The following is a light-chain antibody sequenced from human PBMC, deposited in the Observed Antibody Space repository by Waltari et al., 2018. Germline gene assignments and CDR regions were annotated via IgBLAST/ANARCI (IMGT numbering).Light chain of an antibody. CDR3: QSFDSSLSGSV. J-gene: IGLJ2*01. CDR1: SSNIGAGHD. V-gene: IGLV1-40*01. Sequence: QSVLTQPPSVSGAPGQRVTISCPGSSSNIGAGHDVPWYQQLPGTAPKLLIYANSNRPSGVPDRFSGSKSGTSASLAITGLQTEDEADYYCQSFDSSLSGSVFGGGTKLTVL. CDR2: ANS.